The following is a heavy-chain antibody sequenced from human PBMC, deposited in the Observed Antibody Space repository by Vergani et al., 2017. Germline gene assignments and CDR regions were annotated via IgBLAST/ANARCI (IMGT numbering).Heavy chain of an antibody. V-gene: IGHV4-59*01. D-gene: IGHD2-2*01. CDR1: GGTISSYY. CDR2: IYYSGST. CDR3: AVYCSSTSCSFDY. J-gene: IGHJ4*02. Sequence: QVQLQESGPGLVKPSETLSLTCTVSGGTISSYYWSWIRQPPGQGLEWIGYIYYSGSTNDNPSLKSRVTISVDTSKNQFSLKLSSVTAADTAVYYCAVYCSSTSCSFDYWGQGTLVTVSS.